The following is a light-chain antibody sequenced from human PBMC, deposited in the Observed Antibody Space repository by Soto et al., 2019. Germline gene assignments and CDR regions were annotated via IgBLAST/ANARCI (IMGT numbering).Light chain of an antibody. CDR3: QQYYTTPWT. V-gene: IGKV3D-15*01. CDR1: HSVDRN. J-gene: IGKJ1*01. Sequence: EVVMTQSPATLSVSPGDRATLSCRASHSVDRNLAWYQQKRGQAPRFLIYGASSRATGIPDRFSGSGSGTDFTLTISSLQAEDVAVYYCQQYYTTPWTFGQGTKVDIK. CDR2: GAS.